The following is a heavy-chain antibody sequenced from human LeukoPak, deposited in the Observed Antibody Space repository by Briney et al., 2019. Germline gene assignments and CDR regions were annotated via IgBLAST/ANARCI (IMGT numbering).Heavy chain of an antibody. J-gene: IGHJ5*02. Sequence: ASVKVSCKASGYTSTAYYIHWMRQAPGQGLEWMGRINPNSGGTNYAQKFQGRVTMTRDTSISTAYMELSRLRSDDTAVYYCARESSISATGTLPWFDPWGLGTLVTVSS. CDR2: INPNSGGT. V-gene: IGHV1-2*06. D-gene: IGHD1-1*01. CDR1: GYTSTAYY. CDR3: ARESSISATGTLPWFDP.